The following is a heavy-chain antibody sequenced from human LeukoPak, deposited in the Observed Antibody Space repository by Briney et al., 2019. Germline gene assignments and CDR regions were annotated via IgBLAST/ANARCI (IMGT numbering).Heavy chain of an antibody. J-gene: IGHJ4*02. D-gene: IGHD4-23*01. CDR2: IHYSGFT. CDR1: GGSISSGDYY. Sequence: MPSETLSLTWTVSGGSISSGDYYWSWIRPAPGRGLEWIGYIHYSGFTDYNPSLKSRVTISEDTPKNQFSLRLTSVTAADTAVYYCARESYGGIPRYNYWGQGTLVTVSS. V-gene: IGHV4-30-4*01. CDR3: ARESYGGIPRYNY.